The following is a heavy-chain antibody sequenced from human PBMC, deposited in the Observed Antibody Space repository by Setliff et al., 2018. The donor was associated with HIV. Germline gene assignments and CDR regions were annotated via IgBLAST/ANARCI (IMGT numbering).Heavy chain of an antibody. CDR1: GDSISSGASY. V-gene: IGHV4-61*02. J-gene: IGHJ5*02. CDR2: IYTSGST. Sequence: SETLSLTCSVSGDSISSGASYWSWIRQPAGKGLEWIGRIYTSGSTNYSPSLKSRVSMSVDTSKNQFSLKLNSVTAADTAVYYCARDRSYYDSGGYYYAGWFDPWGQGPLVTVSS. CDR3: ARDRSYYDSGGYYYAGWFDP. D-gene: IGHD3-22*01.